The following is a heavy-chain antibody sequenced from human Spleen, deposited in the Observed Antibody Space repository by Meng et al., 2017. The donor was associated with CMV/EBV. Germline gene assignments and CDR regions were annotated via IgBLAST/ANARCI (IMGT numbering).Heavy chain of an antibody. J-gene: IGHJ3*02. V-gene: IGHV1-2*02. CDR3: ARDRGDYDFWTGEPDAFHI. CDR2: IYPNSGVT. D-gene: IGHD3-3*01. CDR1: GYTFTAYY. Sequence: ASVKVSCKASGYTFTAYYAHWVRQAPGQGLEWVGWIYPNSGVTYYAQKFQGRVTLTRDTSINTSYLEVSRLRSDDTAVYYCARDRGDYDFWTGEPDAFHIWGQGTMVTVSS.